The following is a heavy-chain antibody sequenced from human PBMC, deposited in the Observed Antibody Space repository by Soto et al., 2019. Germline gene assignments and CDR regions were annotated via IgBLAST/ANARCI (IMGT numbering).Heavy chain of an antibody. CDR3: ARVSSSGDYADY. CDR1: GGSISSGGYS. D-gene: IGHD4-17*01. CDR2: IYHSGST. J-gene: IGHJ4*02. Sequence: SLTCAVSGGSISSGGYSWSWVRQPPEKGLEWIGEIYHSGSTNYNPSLKSRVTISVDKSKNQFSLRLSSMTAADTAVYYCARVSSSGDYADYWGQGTLVTVSS. V-gene: IGHV4-4*02.